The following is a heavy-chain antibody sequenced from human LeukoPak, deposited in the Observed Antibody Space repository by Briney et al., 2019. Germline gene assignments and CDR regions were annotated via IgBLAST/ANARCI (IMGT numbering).Heavy chain of an antibody. CDR2: IYPGDSDT. CDR3: ARPPYSNSGGMDV. V-gene: IGHV5-51*01. Sequence: GESLKISCKGSGYSFTSYWIGWVRQMPGKGLEWMGIIYPGDSDTRYSPSFQGQVTISADKPISTAYLQWSSLKAWDTAMYYCARPPYSNSGGMDVWGQGTTVTVSS. CDR1: GYSFTSYW. D-gene: IGHD4-11*01. J-gene: IGHJ6*02.